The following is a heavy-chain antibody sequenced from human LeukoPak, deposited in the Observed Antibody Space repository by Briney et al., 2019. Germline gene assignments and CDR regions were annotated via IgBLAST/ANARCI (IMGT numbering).Heavy chain of an antibody. J-gene: IGHJ4*02. D-gene: IGHD3-10*01. CDR1: GFTFSSYW. Sequence: GGSLRLSCAASGFTFSSYWMHWVRQAPGKGLVWVSSISSSSSYIYYADSVKGRFTISRDNAKNSLYLQMNSLRAEDTAVYYCARGDPMVRGILFDYWGQGTLVTVSS. CDR2: ISSSSSYI. CDR3: ARGDPMVRGILFDY. V-gene: IGHV3-21*01.